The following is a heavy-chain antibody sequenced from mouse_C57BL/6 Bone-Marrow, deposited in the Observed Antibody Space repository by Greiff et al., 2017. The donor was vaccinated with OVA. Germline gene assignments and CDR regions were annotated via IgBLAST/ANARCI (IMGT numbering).Heavy chain of an antibody. CDR3: ARYYYGSSCWYFDV. D-gene: IGHD1-1*01. V-gene: IGHV1-81*01. Sequence: VKLVESGAELARPGASVKLSCKASGYTFTSYGISWVKQRTGQGLEWIGEIYPRSGNTYYNEKFKGKATLTADKSSSTAYMELRSLTSEDSAVYFCARYYYGSSCWYFDVWGTGTTVTVSS. J-gene: IGHJ1*03. CDR2: IYPRSGNT. CDR1: GYTFTSYG.